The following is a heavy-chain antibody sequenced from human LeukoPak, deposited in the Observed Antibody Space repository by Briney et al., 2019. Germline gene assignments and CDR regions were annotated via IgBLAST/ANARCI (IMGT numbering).Heavy chain of an antibody. CDR2: ISAYRGTT. CDR3: ARDYSGSSSAQLDP. Sequence: ASVKVSCKASGYTFTSYGMSWVRQAPGQGLEWMGWISAYRGTTNYAQKFQGRVTMTTDTSTSTVYMELRSLRSDDTAVYYCARDYSGSSSAQLDPWGQGTLVTVSS. J-gene: IGHJ5*02. CDR1: GYTFTSYG. D-gene: IGHD1-26*01. V-gene: IGHV1-18*01.